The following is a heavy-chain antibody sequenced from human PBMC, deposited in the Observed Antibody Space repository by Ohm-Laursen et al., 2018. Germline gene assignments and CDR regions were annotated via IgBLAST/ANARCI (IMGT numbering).Heavy chain of an antibody. V-gene: IGHV3-21*01. J-gene: IGHJ4*02. CDR2: ISGDVNYI. Sequence: SLRLSCAASGFAFSAYNMYWVRQAPGKGLEWVSFISGDVNYIYYGDSVKGRFTISRDNAKSSLYLQMHSLRGDDTAVYYCARDATAGGTLGWGQGTLVTVSS. D-gene: IGHD6-13*01. CDR1: GFAFSAYN. CDR3: ARDATAGGTLG.